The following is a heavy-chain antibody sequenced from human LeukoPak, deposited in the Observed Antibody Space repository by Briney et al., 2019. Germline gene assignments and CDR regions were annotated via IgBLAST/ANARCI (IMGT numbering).Heavy chain of an antibody. CDR3: AKAQWFGEFPSFDY. Sequence: SETLSLTCSVSGASISSGSNYWGWIRQPPGKTLEWIGSIYSSGSTYYNPSLKSRVIIIIDTPKNHFSLTLSSVTAADTAVYYCAKAQWFGEFPSFDYWGQGTLVTVSS. D-gene: IGHD3-10*01. V-gene: IGHV4-39*07. J-gene: IGHJ4*02. CDR1: GASISSGSNY. CDR2: IYSSGST.